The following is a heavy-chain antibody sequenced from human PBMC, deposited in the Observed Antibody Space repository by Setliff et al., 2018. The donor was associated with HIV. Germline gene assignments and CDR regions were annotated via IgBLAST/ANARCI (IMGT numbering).Heavy chain of an antibody. Sequence: GGSLRLSCAASGFTFDDYGMSWVRQAPGKGLEWVSGINWNGGSTGYADSVKGRFAISRDNAKKSLYLQMYSLRAEDTALYYCARVGGYSGYDWPQPLYFDYWGQGALVTVSS. V-gene: IGHV3-20*04. J-gene: IGHJ4*02. CDR1: GFTFDDYG. CDR2: INWNGGST. D-gene: IGHD5-12*01. CDR3: ARVGGYSGYDWPQPLYFDY.